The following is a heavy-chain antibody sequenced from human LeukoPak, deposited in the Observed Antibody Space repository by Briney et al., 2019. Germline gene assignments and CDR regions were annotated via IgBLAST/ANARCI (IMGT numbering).Heavy chain of an antibody. CDR3: ARENPPTVEMATIPLDC. Sequence: PGGSLRLSRAASGFTFSDYYMCWIRHAPGKGVEWVSYISSRVSTKYYADSVKGRLTISRDSAKHQLYLQMKSLRAEETAVYYCARENPPTVEMATIPLDCWGQGTLVTVSS. J-gene: IGHJ4*02. CDR1: GFTFSDYY. D-gene: IGHD5-24*01. CDR2: ISSRVSTK. V-gene: IGHV3-11*04.